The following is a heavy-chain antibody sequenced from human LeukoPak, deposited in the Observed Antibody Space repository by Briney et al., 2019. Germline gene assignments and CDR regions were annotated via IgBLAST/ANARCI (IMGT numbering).Heavy chain of an antibody. D-gene: IGHD6-13*01. V-gene: IGHV4-4*02. Sequence: GSLRLSCAASGFTFSNYAMSWVRQPPGKGLEWIGEIYHSGSTNYNPSLKSRVTISVDKSKNQFSLKLSSVTAADTAVYYCARGEIYSSSWYDFDYWGQGTLVTVSS. CDR1: GFTFSNYAM. CDR3: ARGEIYSSSWYDFDY. J-gene: IGHJ4*02. CDR2: IYHSGST.